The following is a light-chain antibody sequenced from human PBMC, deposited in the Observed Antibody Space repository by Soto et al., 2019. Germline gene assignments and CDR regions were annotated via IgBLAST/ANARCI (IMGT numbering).Light chain of an antibody. J-gene: IGKJ2*01. CDR1: QSVSSSY. CDR2: GAS. CDR3: QQYVSSPGYT. V-gene: IGKV3-20*01. Sequence: EIVLTQSPGTLSLSPGERATLSCRASQSVSSSYLAWYQQKPGQAPRLLIYGASSRATGIPDRFSGSGSGTDFTLTISRLEPEDFAMYYCQQYVSSPGYTFGQGTKLEIK.